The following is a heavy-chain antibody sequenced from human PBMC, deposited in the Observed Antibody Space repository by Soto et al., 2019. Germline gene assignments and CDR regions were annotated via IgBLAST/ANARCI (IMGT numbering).Heavy chain of an antibody. CDR2: ISGSGGST. J-gene: IGHJ4*02. V-gene: IGHV3-23*01. Sequence: EVQVLESGGGLVQPGGSLRLSCAASGFTFSSYAMSWVRQAPGKGLEWVSAISGSGGSTYYADSVKGRYTISRDNSNNTLYLQMNSLRAEDTAVYYCAKDPHGGNSFWGQGTLVTVSS. D-gene: IGHD2-21*02. CDR1: GFTFSSYA. CDR3: AKDPHGGNSF.